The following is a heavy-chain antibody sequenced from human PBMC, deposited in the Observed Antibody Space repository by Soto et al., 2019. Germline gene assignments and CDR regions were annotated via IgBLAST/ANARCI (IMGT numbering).Heavy chain of an antibody. CDR1: GGSICSGDYY. CDR3: ARDSSSSGIDY. D-gene: IGHD6-6*01. CDR2: IYYSGST. V-gene: IGHV4-30-4*01. Sequence: SVTLALTCTVSGGSICSGDYYWSWIRQPPGKGLEWIGYIYYSGSTYYNPSLKSRVTISVDTSKNQFSLKLSSVTAADTAVYYCARDSSSSGIDYWGQGTLVTVSS. J-gene: IGHJ4*02.